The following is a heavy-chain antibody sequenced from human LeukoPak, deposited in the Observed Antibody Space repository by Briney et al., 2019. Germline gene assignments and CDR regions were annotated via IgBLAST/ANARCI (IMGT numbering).Heavy chain of an antibody. D-gene: IGHD1-14*01. CDR3: AKTGFQWGEYFYYMDV. J-gene: IGHJ6*03. CDR1: GFTFSNYA. CDR2: IRNDGNEI. V-gene: IGHV3-30*02. Sequence: GWSLRLSCAASGFTFSNYAMHWVRQAPGKGLEWVAFIRNDGNEIYYADSVKGRFTISRDNSRDTLYFQMNSLIYEDTAVYYCAKTGFQWGEYFYYMDVWGKGTTVTVSS.